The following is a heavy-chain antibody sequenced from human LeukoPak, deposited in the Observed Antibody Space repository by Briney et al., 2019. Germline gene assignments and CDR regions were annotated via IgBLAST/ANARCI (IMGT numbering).Heavy chain of an antibody. V-gene: IGHV3-33*01. D-gene: IGHD6-6*01. J-gene: IGHJ4*02. CDR1: GFTFSSYG. CDR3: ARDLALAYLDISSPPEAGYYFGY. Sequence: WWSLRLSCGASGFTFSSYGMHWVRQAPGKGLEWVAVVWYDGSNKYYAASVKGRVTISRDNSKNTLYLQMNCVRAEETSVYYCARDLALAYLDISSPPEAGYYFGYWGQGTLVTVSS. CDR2: VWYDGSNK.